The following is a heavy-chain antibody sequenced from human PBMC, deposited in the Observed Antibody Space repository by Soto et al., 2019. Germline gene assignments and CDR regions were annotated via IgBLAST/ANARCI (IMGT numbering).Heavy chain of an antibody. CDR3: ARDRGPSRFDY. Sequence: QVQLQESGPGLVKPSETLSLTCTVSGGSISSYYWSWIRQPPGKGLEWIGYIYYSGSTKYNPSLKSRVTISVDTSKNQFSLKLSSVTAADTAVYYCARDRGPSRFDYWGQGTLVTVSS. J-gene: IGHJ4*02. CDR2: IYYSGST. V-gene: IGHV4-59*01. CDR1: GGSISSYY. D-gene: IGHD2-2*01.